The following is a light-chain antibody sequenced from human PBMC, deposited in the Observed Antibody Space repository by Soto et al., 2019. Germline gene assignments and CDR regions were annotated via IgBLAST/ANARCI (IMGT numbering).Light chain of an antibody. CDR2: GDN. V-gene: IGLV1-40*01. CDR3: QSYDNSLSGSL. Sequence: QAVVTQPPSVSGAPGQRITISCTGRSSNIGAGYGAHWYQQLPGTAPKLLIYGDNNRPSGVPDRFSGSDSGTSASLTITGLQAEDEADYYCQSYDNSLSGSLFGGGTKLTVL. CDR1: SSNIGAGYG. J-gene: IGLJ2*01.